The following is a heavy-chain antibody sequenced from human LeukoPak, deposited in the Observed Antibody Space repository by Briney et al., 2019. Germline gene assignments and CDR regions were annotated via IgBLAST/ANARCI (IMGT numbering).Heavy chain of an antibody. CDR3: ARVVAGYYGSGSSFDY. Sequence: SVKVSCKASGYSFASYGIHWVRQAPGQGLEWMGGIIPIFGTANYAQKFQGRVTITADESTSTAYMELSSLRSEDTAVYYCARVVAGYYGSGSSFDYWGQGTLVTVSS. J-gene: IGHJ4*02. V-gene: IGHV1-69*13. CDR1: GYSFASYG. CDR2: IIPIFGTA. D-gene: IGHD3-10*01.